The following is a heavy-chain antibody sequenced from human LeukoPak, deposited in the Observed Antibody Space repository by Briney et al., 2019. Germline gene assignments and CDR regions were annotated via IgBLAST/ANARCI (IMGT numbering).Heavy chain of an antibody. CDR1: GVSISSGSYY. Sequence: SETLSLTCTVSGVSISSGSYYWSSIRQPAGKGLEWIGRIYTSGSTNYNPSRKSRVTISVDTSKNQFSLKLSSVTAADTAVYYCARDFGGYSYGSASLWFDPWGQGTLVTVSS. J-gene: IGHJ5*02. V-gene: IGHV4-61*02. CDR2: IYTSGST. D-gene: IGHD5-18*01. CDR3: ARDFGGYSYGSASLWFDP.